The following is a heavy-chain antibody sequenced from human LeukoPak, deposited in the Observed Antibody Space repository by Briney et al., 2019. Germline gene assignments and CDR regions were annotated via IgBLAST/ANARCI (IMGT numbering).Heavy chain of an antibody. CDR2: IYTSGST. Sequence: PSETLSLTCTVSGGSISSYYWSWIRQPAGKGLEWIGRIYTSGSTNYNPSLKSRVAMSVDTSKNQFSLKLSSVTAADTAVYYCVRFAYSGSYYPAGYWGQGTLVTVSS. D-gene: IGHD1-26*01. V-gene: IGHV4-4*07. CDR3: VRFAYSGSYYPAGY. J-gene: IGHJ4*02. CDR1: GGSISSYY.